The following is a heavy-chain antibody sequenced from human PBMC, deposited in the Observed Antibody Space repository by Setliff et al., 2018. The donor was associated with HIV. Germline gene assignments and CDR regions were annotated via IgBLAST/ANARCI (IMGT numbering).Heavy chain of an antibody. CDR3: ARMYSGYDWSPAGARTRYLDY. V-gene: IGHV4-38-2*01. Sequence: SETLSLTCAVSGYSISSGYYWGWLRQPPGKGLEWIGGIYHSGSTYYNPSLKSRVTISVDKSKNQFSLKLSSVTAADTAVYYCARMYSGYDWSPAGARTRYLDYWGQGTLVTVSS. CDR1: GYSISSGYY. D-gene: IGHD5-12*01. CDR2: IYHSGST. J-gene: IGHJ4*02.